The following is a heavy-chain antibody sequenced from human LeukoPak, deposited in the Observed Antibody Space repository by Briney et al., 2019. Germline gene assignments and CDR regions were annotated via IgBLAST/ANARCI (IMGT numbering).Heavy chain of an antibody. CDR1: GFTFSDHV. CDR2: VRASGVGT. J-gene: IGHJ4*02. D-gene: IGHD6-13*01. Sequence: GGSLRLSCAASGFTFSDHVMSWVRQAPGKGLEWVSSVRASGVGTHYADSVKGRFTISRDNSKNSLYLQMNSLRAEDTAVYYCARDIAAGYWGQGTLVTVSS. V-gene: IGHV3-23*01. CDR3: ARDIAAGY.